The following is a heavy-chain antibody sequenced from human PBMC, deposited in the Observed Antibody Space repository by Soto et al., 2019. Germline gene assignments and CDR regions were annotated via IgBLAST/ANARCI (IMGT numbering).Heavy chain of an antibody. CDR2: IYYSGST. D-gene: IGHD1-26*01. Sequence: SETLSLTCTVSGGSISSYYWSWIRQPPGKGLEWIGYIYYSGSTNYNPSLKSRVTISVDTSKNQFSLKLSSVTAADTAVYYCARDGNYGMDVWGQVPTVTVSS. J-gene: IGHJ6*02. CDR1: GGSISSYY. CDR3: ARDGNYGMDV. V-gene: IGHV4-59*01.